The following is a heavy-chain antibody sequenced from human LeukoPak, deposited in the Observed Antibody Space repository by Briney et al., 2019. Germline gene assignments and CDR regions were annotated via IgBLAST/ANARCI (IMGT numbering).Heavy chain of an antibody. V-gene: IGHV4-34*01. J-gene: IGHJ5*02. CDR1: GGSFSGYY. CDR2: INHSGST. D-gene: IGHD2-2*01. Sequence: SETLSLTCAVYGGSFSGYYWSWIRQPPGKGLVWIGEINHSGSTNYNPSLKSRVTISVDTSKNQFSLKLSSVTAADTAVYYCARVEYQLEAAYIWFDPWGQGTLVTVSS. CDR3: ARVEYQLEAAYIWFDP.